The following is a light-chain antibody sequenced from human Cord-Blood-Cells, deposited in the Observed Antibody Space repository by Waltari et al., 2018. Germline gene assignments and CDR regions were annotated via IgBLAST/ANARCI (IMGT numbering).Light chain of an antibody. J-gene: IGLJ1*01. V-gene: IGLV1-44*01. Sequence: SVLTQPLSASGTPGQRVPIPCSGSSSNFGCNTVNWYQQLPGTATKLLISRNNRRPSVGPDRFSGSKSGTSASVAISGHQSEGGADYYCAAWDDSLNGYVFGTGTKVTVL. CDR1: SSNFGCNT. CDR2: RNN. CDR3: AAWDDSLNGYV.